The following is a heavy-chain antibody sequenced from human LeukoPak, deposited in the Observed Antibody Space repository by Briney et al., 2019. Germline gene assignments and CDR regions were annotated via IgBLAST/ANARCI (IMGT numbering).Heavy chain of an antibody. CDR1: GGTFSSYA. Sequence: SVKVSCKASGGTFSSYAISWVRQAPGQGLERMGGIIPIFGTANYAQKFQGRVTITADESTSTAYMELSSLRSEDTAVYYCARDAWNYFVPNYYYYMDVWGKGTTVTVSS. CDR2: IIPIFGTA. D-gene: IGHD1-7*01. J-gene: IGHJ6*03. CDR3: ARDAWNYFVPNYYYYMDV. V-gene: IGHV1-69*13.